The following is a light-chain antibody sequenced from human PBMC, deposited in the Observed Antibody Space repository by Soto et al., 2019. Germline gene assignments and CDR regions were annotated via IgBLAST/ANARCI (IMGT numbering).Light chain of an antibody. CDR2: GAS. Sequence: DIQMTQSPSTLSASVGDRVTVTCRASQSISTLLAWYQQKPGKAPKLLIYGASSLESGVPSRFSGSGSGTEFTLTISSLLPDDFATYYCQQYRSYPYTFGQGTKLEIK. J-gene: IGKJ2*01. CDR3: QQYRSYPYT. CDR1: QSISTL. V-gene: IGKV1-5*01.